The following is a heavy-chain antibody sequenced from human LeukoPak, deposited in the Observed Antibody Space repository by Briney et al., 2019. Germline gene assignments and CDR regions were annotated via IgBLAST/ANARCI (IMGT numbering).Heavy chain of an antibody. J-gene: IGHJ4*02. D-gene: IGHD3-10*01. Sequence: PGGSLRLSCAASGFTFSSYAMSWVRQAPGKGLEWVSAISGNGGDTYYADSVKGRFTISRDNSKSTLYLQMNSLRAEDTAVYFCAKEIMAPGVIITIDSWGQGTLVTVSS. CDR1: GFTFSSYA. CDR3: AKEIMAPGVIITIDS. CDR2: ISGNGGDT. V-gene: IGHV3-23*01.